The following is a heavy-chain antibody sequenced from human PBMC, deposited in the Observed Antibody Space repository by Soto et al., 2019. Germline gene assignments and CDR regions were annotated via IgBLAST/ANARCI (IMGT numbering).Heavy chain of an antibody. J-gene: IGHJ6*02. Sequence: QLHLVQSGAAVKKPGSSVKVSCKASGGNFRRYAISWVRQAPGQGLEWMGGILPIFGSPSHAQKFRDRVTITADEATITGYLELTSLPSYVTATYYCVFGDCTSSIFSYYFYVFYGWGQGTTVTVSS. CDR2: ILPIFGSP. CDR1: GGNFRRYA. D-gene: IGHD2-21*01. CDR3: VFGDCTSSIFSYYFYVFYG. V-gene: IGHV1-69*01.